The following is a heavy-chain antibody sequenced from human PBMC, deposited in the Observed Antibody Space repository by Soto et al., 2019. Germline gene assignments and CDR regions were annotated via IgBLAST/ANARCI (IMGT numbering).Heavy chain of an antibody. CDR2: IYYSGST. CDR1: GGSISSGDYY. D-gene: IGHD2-8*01. Sequence: SETLSLTCTVSGGSISSGDYYWSWIRQPPGKGLEWIGYIYYSGSTYYNPSLKSRVTISVDTSKNQFSLKVSSVTAADTAVYYCARLGGYCTTSCYGYYAMDVWGQGTTVTVSS. CDR3: ARLGGYCTTSCYGYYAMDV. V-gene: IGHV4-30-4*01. J-gene: IGHJ6*02.